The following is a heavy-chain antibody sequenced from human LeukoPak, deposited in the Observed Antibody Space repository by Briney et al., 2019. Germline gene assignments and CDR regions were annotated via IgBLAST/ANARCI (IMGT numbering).Heavy chain of an antibody. CDR3: TRTAYSSGWHENYYFDY. D-gene: IGHD6-19*01. CDR2: IRSKAYGGTT. J-gene: IGHJ4*02. V-gene: IGHV3-49*04. CDR1: GFTFSSYW. Sequence: GGSLRLSCAASGFTFSSYWMSWVRQAPGKGLEWVGFIRSKAYGGTTEYAASVKGRFTISRDDSKSIAYLQMNSLKTEDTAVYYCTRTAYSSGWHENYYFDYWGQGTLVTVSS.